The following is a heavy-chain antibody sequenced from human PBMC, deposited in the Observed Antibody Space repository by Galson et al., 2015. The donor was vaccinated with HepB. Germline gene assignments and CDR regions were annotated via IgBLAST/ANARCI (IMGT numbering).Heavy chain of an antibody. Sequence: QSGAEMKKPGESLKISCKGSGYSFTSYWIGWVRQMPGKGLEWMGIIYPGDSDTRYSPSFQGQVTISADKSISTAYLQWSSLKASDTAMYYCARRFREVPGYYYYMDVWGKGTTVTVSS. D-gene: IGHD2-2*01. J-gene: IGHJ6*03. CDR1: GYSFTSYW. CDR2: IYPGDSDT. V-gene: IGHV5-51*01. CDR3: ARRFREVPGYYYYMDV.